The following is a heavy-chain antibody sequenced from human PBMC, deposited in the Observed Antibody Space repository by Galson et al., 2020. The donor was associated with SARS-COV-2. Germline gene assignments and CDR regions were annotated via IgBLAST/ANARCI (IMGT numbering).Heavy chain of an antibody. CDR2: ISYSGST. J-gene: IGHJ5*02. CDR1: GDSITSSSYY. D-gene: IGHD2-2*01. Sequence: SETLYLTCTVSGDSITSSSYYWGWIRQPPGKGLEWNGYISYSGSTYYNPSLNSRVTISVDTSKNQFSLKLTSVTAADTGVYFCARPDAAGWFDPWGQGTLVTVSS. CDR3: ARPDAAGWFDP. V-gene: IGHV4-39*01.